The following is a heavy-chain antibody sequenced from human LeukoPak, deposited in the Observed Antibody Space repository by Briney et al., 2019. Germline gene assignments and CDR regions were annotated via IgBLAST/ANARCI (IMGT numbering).Heavy chain of an antibody. CDR3: ARLDCLVEGCYNH. V-gene: IGHV4-59*08. Sequence: SETLSLTCSVSGDSVTSSYWNWIRQTPGKGLEWIGYVSSDVTTNYTPSLRRRLTLSLDTAKNDISLILTSVTAADTAIYYCARLDCLVEGCYNHWGRGTLVTVAS. CDR2: VSSDVTT. CDR1: GDSVTSSY. D-gene: IGHD2-15*01. J-gene: IGHJ4*02.